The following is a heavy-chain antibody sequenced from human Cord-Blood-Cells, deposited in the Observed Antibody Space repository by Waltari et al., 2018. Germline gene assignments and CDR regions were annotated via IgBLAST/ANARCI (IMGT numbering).Heavy chain of an antibody. CDR3: ARQVIAAADAFDI. Sequence: QLQLQESGPGLVKPSETLSLTCTVSGGSISSSSYYWGWIRQPPGKGLGWIGSSYYRGGTYYNPSLKSRVTISVDTSKNQFSLKLSSVTAADTAVYYCARQVIAAADAFDIWGQGTMVTVSS. CDR2: SYYRGGT. D-gene: IGHD6-13*01. V-gene: IGHV4-39*01. J-gene: IGHJ3*02. CDR1: GGSISSSSYY.